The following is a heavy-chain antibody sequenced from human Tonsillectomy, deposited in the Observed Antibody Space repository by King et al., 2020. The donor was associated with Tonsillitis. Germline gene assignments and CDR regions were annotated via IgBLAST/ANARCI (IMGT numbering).Heavy chain of an antibody. CDR3: ARHGSVVPAARGMDG. D-gene: IGHD2-2*01. CDR1: GGSVSSASYY. CDR2: VYYSGIT. V-gene: IGHV4-39*01. Sequence: LQLQESGPRLVKPSETLSLTCTVSGGSVSSASYYWGWIRQPPGKGLECIGSVYYSGITYYTASLQSRVTISVDTSKNQFSLRLISVTAADTAVYYCARHGSVVPAARGMDGWGQGTTVTVSS. J-gene: IGHJ6*02.